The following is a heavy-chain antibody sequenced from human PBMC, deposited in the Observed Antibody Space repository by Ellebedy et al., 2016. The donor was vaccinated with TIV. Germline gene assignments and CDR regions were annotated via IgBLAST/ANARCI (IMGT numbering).Heavy chain of an antibody. CDR1: GGSFSGYY. J-gene: IGHJ4*02. V-gene: IGHV4-34*01. CDR2: INHSGST. CDR3: ARDQYYFDY. Sequence: SETLSLXXTVSGGSFSGYYWSWIRQPPGKGLEWIGEINHSGSTNYNPSLKSRVTISVDTSKNQFSLKLSSVTAADTAVYYCARDQYYFDYWGQGTLVTVSS. D-gene: IGHD2-2*01.